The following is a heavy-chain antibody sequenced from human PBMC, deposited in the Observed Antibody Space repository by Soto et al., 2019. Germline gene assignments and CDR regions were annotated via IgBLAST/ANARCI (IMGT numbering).Heavy chain of an antibody. CDR1: GFRFGAYA. Sequence: DVQLVESGGRLAQPGTSLRLSCVTSGFRFGAYAMHWVRQAPGRGLEWVSGITWNSETGDYAESVRGRFTISRDNAENSVFLQMDSLSPEDTALYYCTRDDQGIATSGTPILGSWGQGTPVTVSS. J-gene: IGHJ4*02. CDR3: TRDDQGIATSGTPILGS. D-gene: IGHD6-13*01. CDR2: ITWNSETG. V-gene: IGHV3-9*01.